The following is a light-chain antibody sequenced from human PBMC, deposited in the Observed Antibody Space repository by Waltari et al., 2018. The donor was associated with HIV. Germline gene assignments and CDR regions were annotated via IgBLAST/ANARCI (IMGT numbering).Light chain of an antibody. CDR3: QQYGNSPPYT. J-gene: IGKJ2*01. Sequence: EIVLTQSPGPLSLSPGERAPLPCRASQSVRSGYLAWYQQKPGQAPRVLIYGASSRATGIPDRFSGSGSGTDFTLTISRLEPEDFAVYYCQQYGNSPPYTFGQGTKLEIK. CDR2: GAS. V-gene: IGKV3-20*01. CDR1: QSVRSGY.